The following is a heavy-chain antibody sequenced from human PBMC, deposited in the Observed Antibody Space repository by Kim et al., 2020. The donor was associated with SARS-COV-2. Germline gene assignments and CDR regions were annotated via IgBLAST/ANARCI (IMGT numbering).Heavy chain of an antibody. CDR3: ARVTDGYKNFYYMDV. V-gene: IGHV4-59*01. Sequence: SETLSLTCTVSGGSFSTYYWSWIRQPPGRGLEWIGYIYYSGGTMYNPSLKSRVTISIDTSKNQFSLKLSSVTASDTAVYYCARVTDGYKNFYYMDVWGKGTTVTVS. CDR1: GGSFSTYY. CDR2: IYYSGGT. D-gene: IGHD5-12*01. J-gene: IGHJ6*03.